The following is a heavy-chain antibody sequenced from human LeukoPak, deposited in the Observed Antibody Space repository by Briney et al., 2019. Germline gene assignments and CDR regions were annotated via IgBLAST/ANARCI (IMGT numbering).Heavy chain of an antibody. Sequence: GGSLRLSCAASGLTFSSYVLSWVRQAPGKGLEWVSAISGSGGSTYYADSVKGRFTISRDNSKNTLYLQMNSLRPEDTAVYFCARDWGSSGWYNWFDPWGQGTLVTVSS. J-gene: IGHJ5*02. CDR3: ARDWGSSGWYNWFDP. CDR2: ISGSGGST. V-gene: IGHV3-23*01. CDR1: GLTFSSYV. D-gene: IGHD6-19*01.